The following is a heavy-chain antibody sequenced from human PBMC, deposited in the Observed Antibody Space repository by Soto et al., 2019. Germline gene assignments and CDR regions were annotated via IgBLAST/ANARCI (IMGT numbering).Heavy chain of an antibody. CDR2: MNPNSGNT. CDR3: ARGYRWYYFDY. D-gene: IGHD6-13*01. Sequence: GASVKVSCKASGDTFSTYAINWVRQATGQGLEWMGWMNPNSGNTGYAQKFQGRVTMTRNTSISTAYMELSSLRSEDTAVYYCARGYRWYYFDYWGQGTLVTVSS. CDR1: GDTFSTYA. J-gene: IGHJ4*02. V-gene: IGHV1-8*02.